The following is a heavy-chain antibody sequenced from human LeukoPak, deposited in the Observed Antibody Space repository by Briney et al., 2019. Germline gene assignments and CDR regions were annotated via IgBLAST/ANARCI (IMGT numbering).Heavy chain of an antibody. J-gene: IGHJ6*03. D-gene: IGHD1-1*01. CDR2: INHSGST. Sequence: SETLSLTCAVYGGSFSGYYWSWIRQPPGKGLEWIGEINHSGSTNYNPSLKSRVTISVDTSKNQFSLKLSSVTAADTAVYYCARGLNEDYYYYYMDVWGKGTTVTISS. CDR3: ARGLNEDYYYYYMDV. CDR1: GGSFSGYY. V-gene: IGHV4-34*01.